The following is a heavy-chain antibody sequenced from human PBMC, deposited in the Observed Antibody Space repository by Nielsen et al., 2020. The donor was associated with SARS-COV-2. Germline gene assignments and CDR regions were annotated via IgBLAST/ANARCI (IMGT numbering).Heavy chain of an antibody. CDR2: IYYSGST. J-gene: IGHJ4*02. CDR3: AGEPQQLAQGFDY. CDR1: GGSFSGYY. Sequence: GSLRLSCAVYGGSFSGYYWSWIRQPPGKGLEWVGSIYYSGSTYYNPSLKSRVTISVDTSKNQFSLKLSSVTAADTAVYYCAGEPQQLAQGFDYWGQGTLVAVSS. D-gene: IGHD6-13*01. V-gene: IGHV4-34*01.